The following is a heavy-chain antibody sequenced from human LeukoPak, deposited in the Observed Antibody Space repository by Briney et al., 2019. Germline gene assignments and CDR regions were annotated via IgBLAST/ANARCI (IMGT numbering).Heavy chain of an antibody. V-gene: IGHV1-24*01. Sequence: GASVKVSCKVSGYTLTELSMHWVRQAPGKGLEWMGGFDPEDGETIYAQKFQGRVTMTEDTSTDTAYMELSSLRSEDTAVYYCATDVNWNSSQDYWGQGTLVTVSS. CDR2: FDPEDGET. D-gene: IGHD1-7*01. J-gene: IGHJ4*02. CDR3: ATDVNWNSSQDY. CDR1: GYTLTELS.